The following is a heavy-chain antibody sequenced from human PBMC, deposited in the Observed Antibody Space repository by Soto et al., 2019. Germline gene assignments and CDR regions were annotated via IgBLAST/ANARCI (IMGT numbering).Heavy chain of an antibody. D-gene: IGHD1-1*01. V-gene: IGHV3-23*01. Sequence: GRSLRLSCAASGFTISSNAMYWVRQAPGKGLEWVSAISDRGDTTHYADSVKGRFTISRDTSKNTLYLQLNALRADDTAVYYCAKDKPGTTSFDYWGQGTLVTVSS. CDR3: AKDKPGTTSFDY. CDR2: ISDRGDTT. J-gene: IGHJ4*02. CDR1: GFTISSNA.